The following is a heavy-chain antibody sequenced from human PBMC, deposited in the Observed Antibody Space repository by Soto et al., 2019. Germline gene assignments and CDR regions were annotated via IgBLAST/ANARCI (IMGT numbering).Heavy chain of an antibody. V-gene: IGHV3-13*01. CDR1: GFTFSSYD. D-gene: IGHD6-13*01. J-gene: IGHJ4*02. CDR2: IGTAGDT. Sequence: GGSLRLSCAAPGFTFSSYDMHWVRQATGKGLEWVSAIGTAGDTYYPGSVKGRFTISRENAKNSLYLQMNSLRAGDTAVYYCARERSSSGLDYWGQGTLVTVSS. CDR3: ARERSSSGLDY.